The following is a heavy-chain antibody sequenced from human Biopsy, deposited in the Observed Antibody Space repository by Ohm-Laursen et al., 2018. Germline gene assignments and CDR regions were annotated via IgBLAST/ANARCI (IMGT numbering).Heavy chain of an antibody. Sequence: PGTLSLTCTVYGATFSDYYWSWIRQPPGKGLEWIGQINQSGETKYNPSLQSRVTISAKVSKNQFSRKLRYLTAADTAIYYCGNEVYGRDYWGQGARVTVSS. CDR2: INQSGET. CDR1: GATFSDYY. D-gene: IGHD4-17*01. V-gene: IGHV4-34*08. J-gene: IGHJ4*02. CDR3: GNEVYGRDY.